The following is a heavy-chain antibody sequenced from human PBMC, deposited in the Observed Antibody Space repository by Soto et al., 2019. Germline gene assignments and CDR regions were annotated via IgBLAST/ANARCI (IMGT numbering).Heavy chain of an antibody. CDR2: MNPNSGNT. Sequence: ASVKVSCKASGYTFTSYDINWVRQATGQGLEWMGWMNPNSGNTGYAQKFQGRVTMTRNTSISTAYMELSSLRSEDTAVYYCASDVDTAMVTRSPYGMDVWGQGTTATVSS. J-gene: IGHJ6*02. CDR1: GYTFTSYD. V-gene: IGHV1-8*01. CDR3: ASDVDTAMVTRSPYGMDV. D-gene: IGHD5-18*01.